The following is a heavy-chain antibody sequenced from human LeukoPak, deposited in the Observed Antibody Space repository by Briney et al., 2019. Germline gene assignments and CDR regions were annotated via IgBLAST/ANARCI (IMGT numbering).Heavy chain of an antibody. J-gene: IGHJ6*02. CDR2: ISSSSSYI. V-gene: IGHV3-21*01. D-gene: IGHD3-10*01. Sequence: GGSLRLSCAASGFTFSSYSMNWVRKAPGKGLEWVSSISSSSSYIYYADSVKGRFTISRDHAKNSLYLQMTSLRAEDTAVYYCARAWYYYGSGSPTGDYYGMDVWGQGTTVTVSS. CDR3: ARAWYYYGSGSPTGDYYGMDV. CDR1: GFTFSSYS.